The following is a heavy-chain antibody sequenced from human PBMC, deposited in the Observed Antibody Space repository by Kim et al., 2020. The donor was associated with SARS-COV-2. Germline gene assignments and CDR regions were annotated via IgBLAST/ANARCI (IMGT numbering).Heavy chain of an antibody. CDR2: ISSSSSTI. J-gene: IGHJ4*02. V-gene: IGHV3-48*02. D-gene: IGHD3-9*01. CDR1: GFTFSSYS. Sequence: GGSLRLSCAASGFTFSSYSMNWVRQAPGKGLEWVSYISSSSSTIYYADSVKGRFTISRDNAKNSLYLQMNSLRDEDTAVYYCARGDARYFDWLLETRPDFDYWGQGTLVTVSS. CDR3: ARGDARYFDWLLETRPDFDY.